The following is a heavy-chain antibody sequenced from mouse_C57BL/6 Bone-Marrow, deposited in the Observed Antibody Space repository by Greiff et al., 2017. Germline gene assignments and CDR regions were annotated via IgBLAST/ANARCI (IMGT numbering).Heavy chain of an antibody. V-gene: IGHV1-53*01. D-gene: IGHD2-1*01. Sequence: QVQLQQPGTELVKPGASVKLSCKASGYNFTSYWMHWVKQRPGQGLEWIGNINPSNGGTNYNEKFTSKATLTVDKSSSTAYMQLSSLTSEDSAVNYGQYGNYVHWYYDVWGTGTTVPVSS. CDR1: GYNFTSYW. J-gene: IGHJ1*03. CDR3: QYGNYVHWYYDV. CDR2: INPSNGGT.